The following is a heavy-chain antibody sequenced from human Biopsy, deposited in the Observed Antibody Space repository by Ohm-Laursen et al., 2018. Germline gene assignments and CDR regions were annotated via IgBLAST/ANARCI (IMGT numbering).Heavy chain of an antibody. CDR1: GASITSYY. CDR2: TYKGGNT. V-gene: IGHV4-4*07. Sequence: GTLSLTWTVSGASITSYYWSWIRQPAGKGLEWIGHTYKGGNTDHNPSLKSRVSMSVDTSKNQLSLTLRSVTAADTAVYYCARDLPSSYYYAMDVWGQGTTVTVSS. J-gene: IGHJ6*02. CDR3: ARDLPSSYYYAMDV.